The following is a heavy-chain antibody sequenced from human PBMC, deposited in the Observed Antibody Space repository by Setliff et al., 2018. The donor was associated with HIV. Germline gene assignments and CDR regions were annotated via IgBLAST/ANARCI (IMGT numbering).Heavy chain of an antibody. Sequence: SETLSLTCAVSGGSIISSTYHCSWIRQPPGRGLEWIGDIYYSGNTYYNSSLKSRVTISVDTSKNQLSLKLSSVTATDTAVYYCARRTAVAGHWNFDLWGRGTLVTVPS. CDR3: ARRTAVAGHWNFDL. J-gene: IGHJ2*01. CDR1: GGSIISSTYH. CDR2: IYYSGNT. D-gene: IGHD6-19*01. V-gene: IGHV4-39*01.